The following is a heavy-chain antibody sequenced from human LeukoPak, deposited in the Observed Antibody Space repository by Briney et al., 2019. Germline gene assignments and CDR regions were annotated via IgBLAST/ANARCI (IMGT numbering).Heavy chain of an antibody. CDR3: ASYDILTGYHSPFDY. CDR1: GFTFSSYG. J-gene: IGHJ4*02. CDR2: ISYDGKNM. D-gene: IGHD3-9*01. V-gene: IGHV3-30*03. Sequence: PGGSLRLSCAASGFTFSSYGMHWVRQAPGKGLEWVAVISYDGKNMYYADPVKGRFTISRDNSQNTLYLQMNSLRVEDTGVYYCASYDILTGYHSPFDYWGQGSLVTVSS.